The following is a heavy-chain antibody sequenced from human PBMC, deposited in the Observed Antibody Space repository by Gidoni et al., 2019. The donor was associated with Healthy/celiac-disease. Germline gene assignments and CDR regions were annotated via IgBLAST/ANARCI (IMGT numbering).Heavy chain of an antibody. V-gene: IGHV2-5*01. CDR2: IYWNDDK. CDR1: GLSLSTSGVG. J-gene: IGHJ4*02. CDR3: EHTALTGDRREFDY. Sequence: QITLKESGPTLVKPTQTLTLTCTFSGLSLSTSGVGVGWIRQPPGKALEWLALIYWNDDKRYRPSLKSRLTITKDTSKNQVVLTMTNIDPVDTATYYCEHTALTGDRREFDYWGQGTLVTVSS. D-gene: IGHD7-27*01.